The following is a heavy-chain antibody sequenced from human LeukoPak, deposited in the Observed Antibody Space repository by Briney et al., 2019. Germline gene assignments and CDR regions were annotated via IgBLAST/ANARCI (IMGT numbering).Heavy chain of an antibody. V-gene: IGHV1-69*13. Sequence: ASVKVSCKASGGTFSSYAISWVRQAPGQGLEWMGGIIPIFGTANYAQKFQGRVTITADESTSTAYMELSSLRSEDTAVYYCASPLLLYSSGWYGEFDYWGQGTLVTVSS. D-gene: IGHD6-13*01. J-gene: IGHJ4*02. CDR2: IIPIFGTA. CDR3: ASPLLLYSSGWYGEFDY. CDR1: GGTFSSYA.